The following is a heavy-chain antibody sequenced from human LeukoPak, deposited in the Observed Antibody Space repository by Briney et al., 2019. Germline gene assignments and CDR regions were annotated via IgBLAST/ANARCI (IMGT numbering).Heavy chain of an antibody. CDR2: IIPIIGTV. CDR3: AKDTASSWWYFDL. V-gene: IGHV1-69*13. Sequence: SVKVSCKASGGTFRTNAISWVRQAPGQGLEWMGGIIPIIGTVNYAQKFQGRVTITADESTSTAYMKLSSLRAEDTAVYYCAKDTASSWWYFDLWGRGTLVTVSS. J-gene: IGHJ2*01. D-gene: IGHD5-18*01. CDR1: GGTFRTNA.